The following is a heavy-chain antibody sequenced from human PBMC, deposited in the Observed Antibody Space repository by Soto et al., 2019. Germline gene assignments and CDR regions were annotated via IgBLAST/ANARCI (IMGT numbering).Heavy chain of an antibody. CDR3: ARDRNGSGSYYNWFDP. V-gene: IGHV4-59*01. Sequence: ETLSLTCTFSGGSISSYYWSWIRQPPGKGLEWIGYIYYSGSTNYNPSLKSRVTISVDTSKNQFSLKLSSVTAADTAVYYCARDRNGSGSYYNWFDPWGQGTLVTVSS. J-gene: IGHJ5*02. D-gene: IGHD3-10*01. CDR1: GGSISSYY. CDR2: IYYSGST.